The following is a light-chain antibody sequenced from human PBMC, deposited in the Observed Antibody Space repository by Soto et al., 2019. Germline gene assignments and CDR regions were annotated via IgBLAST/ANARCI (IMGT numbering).Light chain of an antibody. Sequence: DIVTLSFRTSQSVSSSYLAWYKQKPGQAPRTLIYGASSRATVIPDRFSGSGSGTDLTLTISRMEHEDFTVYCCQHSGCRIRRFGEGTKVAFK. CDR1: QSVSSSY. CDR3: QHSGCRIRR. J-gene: IGKJ4*01. V-gene: IGKV3-20*01. CDR2: GAS.